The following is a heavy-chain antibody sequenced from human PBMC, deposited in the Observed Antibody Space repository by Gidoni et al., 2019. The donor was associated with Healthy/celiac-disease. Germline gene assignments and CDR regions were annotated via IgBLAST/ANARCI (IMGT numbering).Heavy chain of an antibody. J-gene: IGHJ4*02. CDR1: GFTFSSYR. V-gene: IGHV3-21*01. CDR2: ISSSSSYI. CDR3: ARGMYSSGWTFDY. Sequence: EVQLVESGGGLVKPGGSLRLSCAASGFTFSSYRMNWVRQAPGKGLEWVSSISSSSSYIYYADSVKGRFTISRDNAKNSLYLQMNSLRAEDTAVYYCARGMYSSGWTFDYWGQGTLVTVSS. D-gene: IGHD6-19*01.